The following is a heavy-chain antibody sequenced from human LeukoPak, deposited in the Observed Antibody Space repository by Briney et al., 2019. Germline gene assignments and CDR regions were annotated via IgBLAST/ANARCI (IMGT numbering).Heavy chain of an antibody. V-gene: IGHV3-23*01. CDR2: ISPSHGDT. CDR1: GFIFNHYA. D-gene: IGHD3-10*01. CDR3: AKEKTVRGVIPLLLDS. Sequence: PGGSLRLSCAASGFIFNHYAMAWVRQAPGKGLEWVSGISPSHGDTYHADSVRGRFSISRDNSKNTLYLHMNNLRGEDSAVYYCAKEKTVRGVIPLLLDSWGQRSLVVVSS. J-gene: IGHJ4*02.